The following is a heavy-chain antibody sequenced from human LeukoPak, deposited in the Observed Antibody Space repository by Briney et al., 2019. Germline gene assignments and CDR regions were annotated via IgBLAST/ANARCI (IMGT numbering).Heavy chain of an antibody. CDR3: ARESTIWYFDL. J-gene: IGHJ2*01. CDR2: IYSGGST. Sequence: PGGSLRLSCAASGFTVSSNYMRWVRQATGKGLVWVSVIYSGGSTYYADSVKGRFTISRDNSKNTLYLQMNSLRAEDTAVYYCARESTIWYFDLWGRGTLVTVSS. V-gene: IGHV3-53*01. CDR1: GFTVSSNY.